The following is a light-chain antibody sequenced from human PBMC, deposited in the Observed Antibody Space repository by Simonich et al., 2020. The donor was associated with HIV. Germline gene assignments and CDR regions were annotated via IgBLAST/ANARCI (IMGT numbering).Light chain of an antibody. Sequence: DIQLTQSPSFLSASVGDRVTITCRASQGISSYLAWYQKKPGKAPKLLIYAASTLQSGVPSRFSGSGSGTDYTLTISSLQPEDFAAYYCQQYSFYYTFGQGTKLEIK. CDR1: QGISSY. J-gene: IGKJ2*01. CDR2: AAS. V-gene: IGKV1-9*01. CDR3: QQYSFYYT.